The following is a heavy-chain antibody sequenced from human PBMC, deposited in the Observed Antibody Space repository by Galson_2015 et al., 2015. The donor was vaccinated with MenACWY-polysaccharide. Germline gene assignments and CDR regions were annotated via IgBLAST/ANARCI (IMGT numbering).Heavy chain of an antibody. CDR1: GFTFNNYA. D-gene: IGHD2-8*01. Sequence: SLRLSCAASGFTFNNYAVSWVRQAPGKGLEWVSTISGRGDSTYYADSVKGRFTIARDNAKNSLYLHMNSLRAGDTALYYCANTYSTSGVCFSFDSSGHGSLVTVSS. CDR3: ANTYSTSGVCFSFDS. J-gene: IGHJ4*01. V-gene: IGHV3-23*01. CDR2: ISGRGDST.